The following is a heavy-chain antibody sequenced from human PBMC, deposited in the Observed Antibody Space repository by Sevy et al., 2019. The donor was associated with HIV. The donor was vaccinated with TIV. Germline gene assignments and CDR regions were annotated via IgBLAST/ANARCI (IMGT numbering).Heavy chain of an antibody. CDR1: GFTFSNYA. V-gene: IGHV3-23*01. D-gene: IGHD2-2*01. CDR2: FSFGCGKI. CDR3: AREGCSKHFDY. Sequence: GGSLRLSCAASGFTFSNYAMSWVRQAPGKGLEWVSTFSFGCGKINYADSVKGRITISSDNYKNTLYLQINSLRAENTALYYCAREGCSKHFDYWGQGTLVTVSS. J-gene: IGHJ4*02.